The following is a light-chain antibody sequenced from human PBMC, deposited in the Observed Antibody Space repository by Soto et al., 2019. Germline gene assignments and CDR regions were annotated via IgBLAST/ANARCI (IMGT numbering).Light chain of an antibody. Sequence: DIQMSQSASTVYGSVGDRVTITCRASQTISSWLAWYQQKPGKAPKLLIYKASTLKSGVPSRFSGSGSGTEFTLTISSLQPDDFATYYCQHSNSYSEAFGQGTKVDI. CDR3: QHSNSYSEA. CDR2: KAS. CDR1: QTISSW. J-gene: IGKJ1*01. V-gene: IGKV1-5*03.